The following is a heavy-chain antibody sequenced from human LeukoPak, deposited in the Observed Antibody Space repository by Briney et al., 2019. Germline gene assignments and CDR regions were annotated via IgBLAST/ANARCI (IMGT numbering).Heavy chain of an antibody. J-gene: IGHJ4*02. CDR1: GFTFSSYA. V-gene: IGHV3-30-3*01. Sequence: GRSLRLSCAASGFTFSSYAMRWVRQAPGKGLEWVAVISYDGSNKYYADSVKGRFTISRDNSKNTLYLQMNSLRAEDTAVYYCAREARGGYYDFWSGPKSHFDYWGQGTLVTVSS. CDR2: ISYDGSNK. CDR3: AREARGGYYDFWSGPKSHFDY. D-gene: IGHD3-3*01.